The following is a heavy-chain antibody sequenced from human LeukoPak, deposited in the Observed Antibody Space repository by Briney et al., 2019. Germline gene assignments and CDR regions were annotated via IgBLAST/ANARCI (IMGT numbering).Heavy chain of an antibody. J-gene: IGHJ4*02. CDR2: IYYSGST. CDR3: ARHTGYSSSWYCFDY. CDR1: GGSISSYY. D-gene: IGHD6-13*01. V-gene: IGHV4-59*01. Sequence: SETLSLTCTVSGGSISSYYWSWLRQPPGKGLEWIGYIYYSGSTNYNPSLKSRGTISVDTSKNQFSLKLSSVTAADTAVYYCARHTGYSSSWYCFDYWGQGTLVTVSS.